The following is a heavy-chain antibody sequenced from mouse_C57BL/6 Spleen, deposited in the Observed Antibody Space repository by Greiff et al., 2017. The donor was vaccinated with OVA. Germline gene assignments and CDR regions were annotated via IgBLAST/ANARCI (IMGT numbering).Heavy chain of an antibody. CDR3: ARSGSLGQYYFDY. D-gene: IGHD3-1*01. CDR2: INPGSGGT. Sequence: QVQLQQSGAELVRPGTSVKVSCKASGYAFTNYLIEWVKQRPGQGLEWIGVINPGSGGTNYNEKFKGKATLTADKSSSTAYMPLSSLTSEDSAVYFCARSGSLGQYYFDYWGQGTTLTVSS. CDR1: GYAFTNYL. V-gene: IGHV1-54*01. J-gene: IGHJ2*01.